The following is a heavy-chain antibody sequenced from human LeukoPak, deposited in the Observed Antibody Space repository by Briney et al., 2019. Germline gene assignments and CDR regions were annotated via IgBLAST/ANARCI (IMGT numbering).Heavy chain of an antibody. CDR2: IKQDGSEK. D-gene: IGHD3-16*01. Sequence: AGGSLRLSCAASGFTFSSYWMSWVRQAPGQGLEWVANIKQDGSEKYYVDSVKGRFTISRDNAKNSLYLQMNSLRAEDTAVYYCARDLGFGYFDYWGQGTLVTVSS. CDR1: GFTFSSYW. J-gene: IGHJ4*02. CDR3: ARDLGFGYFDY. V-gene: IGHV3-7*01.